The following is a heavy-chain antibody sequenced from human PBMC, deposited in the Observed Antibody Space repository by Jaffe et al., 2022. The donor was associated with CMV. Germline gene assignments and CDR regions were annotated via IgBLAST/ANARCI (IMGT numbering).Heavy chain of an antibody. V-gene: IGHV3-30*18. J-gene: IGHJ4*02. D-gene: IGHD3-22*01. Sequence: QVQLVESGGGVVQPGRSLRLSCAASGFTFSSYGMHWVRQAPGKGLEWVAVISYDGSNKYYADSVKGRFTISRDNSKNTLYLQMNSLRAEDTAVYYCAKLADDSSGYYYGPGDYWGQGTLVTVSS. CDR3: AKLADDSSGYYYGPGDY. CDR2: ISYDGSNK. CDR1: GFTFSSYG.